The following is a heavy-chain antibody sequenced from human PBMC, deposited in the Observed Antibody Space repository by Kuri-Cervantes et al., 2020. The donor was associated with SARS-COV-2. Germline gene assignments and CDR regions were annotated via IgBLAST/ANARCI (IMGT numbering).Heavy chain of an antibody. CDR3: AKDVLAVAGIGVNGLDV. J-gene: IGHJ3*01. CDR1: GFTFSSYG. V-gene: IGHV3-23*01. CDR2: IHGSGGST. Sequence: GGSLRLSCAASGFTFSSYGMHWVRQAPGKGLEWVSVIHGSGGSTYYADSVKGRFTISRDNSKNTVSLQMNSLRADDTAVYYCAKDVLAVAGIGVNGLDVWGQGTMVTVSS. D-gene: IGHD6-19*01.